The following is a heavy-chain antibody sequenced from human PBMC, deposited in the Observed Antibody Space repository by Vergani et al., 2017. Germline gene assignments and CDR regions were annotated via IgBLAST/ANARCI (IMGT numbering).Heavy chain of an antibody. CDR1: GFTLSNYD. Sequence: HVQLVESGGGVVQRGGSLSLYCATSGFTLSNYDMQWIRQGPGKGLEFVDFIQFDGSNQYYADSVKGRFTLSRDFSKNTLYLQMNSLRTDDTATYYCAKHFRGWGIDYWGQGTQVIVSS. CDR2: IQFDGSNQ. D-gene: IGHD3-16*01. CDR3: AKHFRGWGIDY. J-gene: IGHJ4*02. V-gene: IGHV3-30*02.